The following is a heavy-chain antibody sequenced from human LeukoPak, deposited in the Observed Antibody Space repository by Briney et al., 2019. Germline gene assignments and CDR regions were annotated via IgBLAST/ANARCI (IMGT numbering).Heavy chain of an antibody. V-gene: IGHV3-21*01. J-gene: IGHJ6*02. CDR3: ARDDSPYLGYYGMGV. Sequence: PGGSLRLSCAASGFTFSSYSMNWVRQAPGKGLEWVSSISSSSSYIYYADSVKGRFTISRDNAKNSLYLQMNSLRAEDTAVYYCARDDSPYLGYYGMGVWGQGTTVTVSS. CDR1: GFTFSSYS. CDR2: ISSSSSYI. D-gene: IGHD3-16*01.